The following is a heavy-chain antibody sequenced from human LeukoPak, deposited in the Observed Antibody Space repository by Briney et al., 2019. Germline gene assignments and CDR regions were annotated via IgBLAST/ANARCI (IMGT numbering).Heavy chain of an antibody. CDR1: GGFFSDYY. J-gene: IGHJ4*02. CDR2: INHSGST. V-gene: IGHV4-34*01. Sequence: SETLSLTCAVYGGFFSDYYWSWLRQPPGKGLEWIGEINHSGSTNYNPSLESRVTISVETSKNQFSLNPGSVTAADTAVYYCARGPTIRYYDGTGYYYFDYWGQGTLVTASS. CDR3: ARGPTIRYYDGTGYYYFDY. D-gene: IGHD3-22*01.